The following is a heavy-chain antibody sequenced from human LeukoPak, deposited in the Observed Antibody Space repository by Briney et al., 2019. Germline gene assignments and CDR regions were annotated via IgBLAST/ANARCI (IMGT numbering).Heavy chain of an antibody. CDR3: ARSAHYYYYYMDV. J-gene: IGHJ6*03. CDR2: ISSSGSTI. Sequence: GGSLRLSRAASGFTFSSYSMNWVRQAPGKGLEWVSYISSSGSTIYYADSVKGRFTISRDNAKNSLYLQMNSLRAEDTAVYYCARSAHYYYYYMDVWGKGTTVTVSS. V-gene: IGHV3-48*04. CDR1: GFTFSSYS.